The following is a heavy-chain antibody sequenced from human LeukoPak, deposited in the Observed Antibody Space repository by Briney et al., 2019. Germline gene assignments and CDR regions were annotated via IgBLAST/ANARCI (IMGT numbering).Heavy chain of an antibody. D-gene: IGHD4-17*01. J-gene: IGHJ3*02. Sequence: SETLSLTCTVSGGSINSYYWSWIRQPPGKGLEWIGYISSIGSTNYNPSLKSRVTISVDTSKNQFSLKLTSVTAADTAVYFCARDPTTVTKGLDIWGQGTMVTVSS. CDR2: ISSIGST. V-gene: IGHV4-59*01. CDR1: GGSINSYY. CDR3: ARDPTTVTKGLDI.